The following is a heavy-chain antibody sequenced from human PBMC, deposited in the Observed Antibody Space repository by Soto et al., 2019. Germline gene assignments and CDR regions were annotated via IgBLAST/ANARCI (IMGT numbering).Heavy chain of an antibody. J-gene: IGHJ4*02. V-gene: IGHV1-69*02. CDR1: GGTFRSYT. CDR3: ATLAAAGTYFDY. CDR2: IIPILAIT. Sequence: QVQLVQSGAEVKKPGSSVKVSCKASGGTFRSYTITWVRPAPGQGLEWMGRIIPILAITNYAQKFQGRVTITADKSTSTAYMELSSLRSEDTAVYYCATLAAAGTYFDYWGQGTLVTVSS. D-gene: IGHD6-13*01.